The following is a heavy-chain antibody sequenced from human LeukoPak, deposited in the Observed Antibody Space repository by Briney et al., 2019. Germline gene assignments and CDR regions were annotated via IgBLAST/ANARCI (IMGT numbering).Heavy chain of an antibody. J-gene: IGHJ4*02. CDR2: IYPGGSDT. V-gene: IGHV5-51*01. CDR3: ARRGYGSGNYYYPN. D-gene: IGHD3-10*01. Sequence: GESLKISCKGSGYSFTNHYIGWVRLMPGKGLEWMGIIYPGGSDTRYGPSIQGQVTISADKSISTAYLQWSSLKASDTAMYYCARRGYGSGNYYYPNWGQGTLVTVSS. CDR1: GYSFTNHY.